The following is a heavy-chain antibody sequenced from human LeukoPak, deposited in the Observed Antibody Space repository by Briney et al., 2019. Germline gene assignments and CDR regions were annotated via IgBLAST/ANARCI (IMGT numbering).Heavy chain of an antibody. CDR1: GFTFSNFS. V-gene: IGHV3-21*01. D-gene: IGHD3-22*01. Sequence: KPGGSLRLSCADSGFTFSNFSMNWVRQAPGKGLEWVSSISSSSNYIQYADSLQGRFALSRDNSKKSVFLQMNNLRAEDTAVYYCAGFDDTTGYAIYDAFDIWGQGTLVTVSS. CDR3: AGFDDTTGYAIYDAFDI. J-gene: IGHJ3*02. CDR2: ISSSSNYI.